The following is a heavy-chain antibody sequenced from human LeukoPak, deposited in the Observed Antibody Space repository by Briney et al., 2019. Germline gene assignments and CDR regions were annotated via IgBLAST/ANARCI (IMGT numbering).Heavy chain of an antibody. J-gene: IGHJ3*02. CDR3: ARARSGAFDI. D-gene: IGHD7-27*01. Sequence: QSGGSLRRSCAASGFTFSSYDMHWVRQATGKGLEWVSAIGTAGDTYYPGSVKGRFTISRENAKNSLYLQMNSLRAGDTAVYYCARARSGAFDIWGQGTMVTVSS. CDR1: GFTFSSYD. V-gene: IGHV3-13*01. CDR2: IGTAGDT.